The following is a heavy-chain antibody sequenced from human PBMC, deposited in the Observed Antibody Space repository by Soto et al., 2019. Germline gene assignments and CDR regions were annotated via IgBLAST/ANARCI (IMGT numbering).Heavy chain of an antibody. CDR2: IIPIFGTA. CDR3: ASQVTIGYSSGWGPYAFDI. J-gene: IGHJ3*02. Sequence: ASVKVSCKASGGTFSSYAISWVRQAPGQGLEWMGGIIPIFGTANYAQKFQGRVTITADESTSTAYMELSSLRSEDTAVYYCASQVTIGYSSGWGPYAFDIWGQGTMVTVSS. CDR1: GGTFSSYA. V-gene: IGHV1-69*13. D-gene: IGHD6-19*01.